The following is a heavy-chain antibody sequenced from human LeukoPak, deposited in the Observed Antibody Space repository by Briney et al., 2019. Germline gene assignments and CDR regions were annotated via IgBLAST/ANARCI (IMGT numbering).Heavy chain of an antibody. CDR2: IYYSGST. J-gene: IGHJ4*02. Sequence: TSETLSLTCTVSGGSISSYYWSWIRQPPGKGLEWIGYIYYSGSTNYNPSLKSRVTISVDTSKNQFSLKLSSVTAADTAVYYCARGNYYDYPDYWGQGTLVTASS. D-gene: IGHD3-10*01. CDR3: ARGNYYDYPDY. V-gene: IGHV4-59*01. CDR1: GGSISSYY.